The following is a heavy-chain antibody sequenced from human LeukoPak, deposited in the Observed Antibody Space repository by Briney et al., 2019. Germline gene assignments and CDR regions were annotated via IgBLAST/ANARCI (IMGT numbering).Heavy chain of an antibody. V-gene: IGHV1-2*06. Sequence: ASVKVSCKASGYTFTGYYMHWVRQAPGQGLEWMGRINPNSGGTNYAQKFQGRVTMTRDTSISTAYMELSRLRSDDTAVYYCASSPRGIVGAPQLDFDYWGQGTLVTVSS. D-gene: IGHD1-26*01. J-gene: IGHJ4*02. CDR1: GYTFTGYY. CDR2: INPNSGGT. CDR3: ASSPRGIVGAPQLDFDY.